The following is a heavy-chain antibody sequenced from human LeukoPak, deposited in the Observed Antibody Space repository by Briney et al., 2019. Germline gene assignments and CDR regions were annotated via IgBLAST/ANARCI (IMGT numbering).Heavy chain of an antibody. V-gene: IGHV1-69*01. CDR2: IIPIFGTA. Sequence: SVKVSCRASGGTFSSYAISWVRQAPGQGLEWMGGIIPIFGTANYAQKFQGRVTITADESTSTAYMELSSLRSEDTAVYYCARSYSKGNWFDPWGQGTLVTVSS. CDR1: GGTFSSYA. CDR3: ARSYSKGNWFDP. D-gene: IGHD6-13*01. J-gene: IGHJ5*02.